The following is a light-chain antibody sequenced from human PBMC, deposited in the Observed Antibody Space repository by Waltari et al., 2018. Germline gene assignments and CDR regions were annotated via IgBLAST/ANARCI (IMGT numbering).Light chain of an antibody. J-gene: IGKJ2*01. Sequence: EIVLTQSPATLSLSPGDTATLSCRASQSVGSYLAWYQQKPGQPPRLLIYDASNRATGVPARFRGSGSETDFTLTISSLEAEDFAVYYCQQRINWTPHTFGQGARLEIK. CDR3: QQRINWTPHT. CDR1: QSVGSY. CDR2: DAS. V-gene: IGKV3-11*01.